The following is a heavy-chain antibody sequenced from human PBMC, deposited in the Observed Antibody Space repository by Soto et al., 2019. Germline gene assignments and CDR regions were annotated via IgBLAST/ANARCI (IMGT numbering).Heavy chain of an antibody. V-gene: IGHV3-23*01. D-gene: IGHD2-2*01. CDR3: AKILQYQLLADY. Sequence: GSLRLSCAASGFTFSSYAMSWVRQAPGKGLEWVSAISGSGGSTYYADSVKGRFTISRDNSKNTLYLQMNSLRVEDTAVYYCAKILQYQLLADYWGQGTLVTVSS. CDR2: ISGSGGST. J-gene: IGHJ4*02. CDR1: GFTFSSYA.